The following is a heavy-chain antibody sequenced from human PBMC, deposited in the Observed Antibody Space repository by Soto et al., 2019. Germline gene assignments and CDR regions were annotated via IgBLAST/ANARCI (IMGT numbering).Heavy chain of an antibody. CDR2: ISAYNGDT. CDR1: GYTFSSYG. D-gene: IGHD6-13*01. V-gene: IGHV1-18*01. CDR3: ARAHQYSTSLYFDR. J-gene: IGHJ5*02. Sequence: QVQLVQSGAEVKKPGASVKVSCKASGYTFSSYGINWVRQAPGQGLEWMGWISAYNGDTDYAQKLQGRVTMTTDTSTSTADMKVRSLRSDDTAVYYCARAHQYSTSLYFDRWGQGTLVTVSS.